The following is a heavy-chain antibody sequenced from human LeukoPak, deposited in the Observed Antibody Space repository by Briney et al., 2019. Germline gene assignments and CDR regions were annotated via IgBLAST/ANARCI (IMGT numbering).Heavy chain of an antibody. V-gene: IGHV4-39*01. CDR2: IYYSGST. CDR1: GGSISSSSYY. D-gene: IGHD4-23*01. Sequence: SETLSLTCTVSGGSISSSSYYWGWIRQPPGKGLEWIGSIYYSGSTYYNPSLKSRVTLSVDTSKNQFSLNLSSVTAADTAVYYCARHGDGGPAEYFRHWGQGTLVTVSS. J-gene: IGHJ1*01. CDR3: ARHGDGGPAEYFRH.